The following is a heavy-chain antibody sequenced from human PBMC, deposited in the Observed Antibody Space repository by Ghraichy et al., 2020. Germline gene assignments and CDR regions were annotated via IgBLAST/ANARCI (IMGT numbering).Heavy chain of an antibody. CDR1: GYTFTSYG. Sequence: ASVKFSCKASGYTFTSYGISWVRQAPGQGLEWMGWISAYNGNTNYAQKLQGRVTMTTDTSTSTAYMELRSLRSDDTAVYYCAVAIFRDPDAFDIWGQGTMVTVSS. D-gene: IGHD3-3*02. CDR2: ISAYNGNT. J-gene: IGHJ3*02. V-gene: IGHV1-18*01. CDR3: AVAIFRDPDAFDI.